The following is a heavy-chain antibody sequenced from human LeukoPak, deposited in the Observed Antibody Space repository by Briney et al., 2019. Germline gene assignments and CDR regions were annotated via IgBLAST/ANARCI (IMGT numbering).Heavy chain of an antibody. CDR3: ARRLSVGVPGYYYYYMDV. CDR1: GGSISSSSYY. V-gene: IGHV4-39*01. J-gene: IGHJ6*03. D-gene: IGHD1-26*01. Sequence: SETLSLTCTVSGGSISSSSYYWGWIRQPPGKGLEWNGSIYYSGSTYYNPSLKSRVTISVDTSKNQFSLKLSSVTAADTAVYYCARRLSVGVPGYYYYYMDVWGKGTTVTVSS. CDR2: IYYSGST.